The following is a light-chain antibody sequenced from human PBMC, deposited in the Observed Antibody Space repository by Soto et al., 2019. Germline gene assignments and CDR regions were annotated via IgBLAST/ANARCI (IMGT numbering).Light chain of an antibody. CDR2: EVN. CDR3: SSFTSTSTYV. CDR1: SSDVGSYNL. J-gene: IGLJ1*01. V-gene: IGLV2-14*02. Sequence: QSVLTQPASVSGSPGQSITISYTGTSSDVGSYNLVSWYQQHPGKAPKLMIYEVNNRPSGVFNRFSGSKSGNTASLTISGLQAEDEADYYCSSFTSTSTYVFGAGTKLTVL.